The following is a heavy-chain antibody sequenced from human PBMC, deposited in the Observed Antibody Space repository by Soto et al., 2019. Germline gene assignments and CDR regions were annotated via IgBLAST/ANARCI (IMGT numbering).Heavy chain of an antibody. CDR3: ARDNGGTHQYAFDI. D-gene: IGHD2-8*01. CDR2: ISSSSSTI. CDR1: GFSFSSYS. V-gene: IGHV3-48*01. J-gene: IGHJ3*02. Sequence: PGGSLRLSCAASGFSFSSYSMNWVRQAPGKGLEWVSYISSSSSTIYYADSVKGRFTISRDNAKNSLYLQMNSLRAEDTAVYYCARDNGGTHQYAFDIWGQGTMVTVSS.